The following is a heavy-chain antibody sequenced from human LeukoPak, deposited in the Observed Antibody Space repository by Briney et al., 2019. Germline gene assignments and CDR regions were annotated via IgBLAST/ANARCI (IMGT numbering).Heavy chain of an antibody. J-gene: IGHJ5*02. D-gene: IGHD3-16*01. CDR1: GYTLNEVS. Sequence: GVSVKVSCKVAGYTLNEVSMHWVRQAPGKGLEWMGGFAPEDGGRIYAQKFQGRVTMTEDTSTDTAYMELSSLTSEDTAMYYCATENFGLGSAFDPWGQGTLVTVSS. CDR3: ATENFGLGSAFDP. V-gene: IGHV1-24*01. CDR2: FAPEDGGR.